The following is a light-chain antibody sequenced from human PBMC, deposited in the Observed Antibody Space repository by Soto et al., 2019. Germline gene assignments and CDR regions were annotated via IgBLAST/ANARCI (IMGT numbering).Light chain of an antibody. CDR3: QRYNTFPYT. J-gene: IGKJ2*01. Sequence: DIQMTQSPSTLSASVGDRVTISCRASQSFSTSLAWYQQKPGKAPKLLIYQASNLENGVPSRFSGSGSGTEFTLTISSLQPDDFATYYCQRYNTFPYTFGQGTKVDI. CDR1: QSFSTS. V-gene: IGKV1-5*03. CDR2: QAS.